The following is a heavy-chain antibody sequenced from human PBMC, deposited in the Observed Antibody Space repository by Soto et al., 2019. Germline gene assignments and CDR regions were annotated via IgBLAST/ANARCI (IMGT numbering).Heavy chain of an antibody. J-gene: IGHJ4*02. Sequence: QVQLVESGGGVVQPGRSLRLSFTASGFTFSTYGMHWVRQAPGKGLEWVTLIWSDGSNQYYADSVKGRFTISRDNSKNTMYLQMNSLRAEDTAVYYGARERRYNWNDGYFDYWGQGTLVTVSS. D-gene: IGHD1-1*01. V-gene: IGHV3-33*01. CDR1: GFTFSTYG. CDR3: ARERRYNWNDGYFDY. CDR2: IWSDGSNQ.